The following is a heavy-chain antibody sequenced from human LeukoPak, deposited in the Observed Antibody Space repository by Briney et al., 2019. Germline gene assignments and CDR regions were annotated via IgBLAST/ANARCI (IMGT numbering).Heavy chain of an antibody. Sequence: ASVKVSSKASRYTFTSYVIKSVRQAPERGLEWMGWMIPKSGNTSYAQKFQERVTMTSKTAISTAYMELSSRRSEDTAVYYCVRTPPNWGADYWGQGTLVTVSS. CDR1: RYTFTSYV. D-gene: IGHD7-27*01. CDR2: MIPKSGNT. J-gene: IGHJ4*02. V-gene: IGHV1-8*01. CDR3: VRTPPNWGADY.